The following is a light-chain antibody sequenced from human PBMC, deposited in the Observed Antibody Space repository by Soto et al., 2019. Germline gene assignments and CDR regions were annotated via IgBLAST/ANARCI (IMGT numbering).Light chain of an antibody. CDR1: QSVSSN. V-gene: IGKV3-15*01. Sequence: EIVMTQSPATLSVSPGERATLSCRASQSVSSNLAWYQQKPGQAPRLLIYGASPRATGIPARFSGSGSGTEFTLTISSLQSEDFAVYYGQQYNNWPLFTFGPGTKVDIK. CDR2: GAS. CDR3: QQYNNWPLFT. J-gene: IGKJ3*01.